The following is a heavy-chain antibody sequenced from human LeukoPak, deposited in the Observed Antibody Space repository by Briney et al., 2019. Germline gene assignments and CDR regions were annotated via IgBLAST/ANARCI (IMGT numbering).Heavy chain of an antibody. V-gene: IGHV1-2*02. Sequence: ASVKVSCKASGYTFTGYYMHWVRQAPGQGLEWMGWINPNSGGTNYAQKFQGRVTMTRDTSISTAYMELSRLRSDDTAVYYCARASCRGGDCYPTDYWGQGTLVTVSS. CDR1: GYTFTGYY. CDR3: ARASCRGGDCYPTDY. CDR2: INPNSGGT. J-gene: IGHJ4*02. D-gene: IGHD2-21*01.